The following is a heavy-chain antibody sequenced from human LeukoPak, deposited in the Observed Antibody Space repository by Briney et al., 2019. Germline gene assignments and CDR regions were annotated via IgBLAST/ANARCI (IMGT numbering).Heavy chain of an antibody. CDR3: ATGEVREACDY. V-gene: IGHV4-30-4*07. Sequence: SETLSLTCTVSGGSISSGDYSWSWFRQPLGKGLEWIGYIYYTGSTYYNPSLKSRVTISIDTSKTQFSLKLNSVTAADTAVYYCATGEVREACDYWGQGTLVTVSS. CDR2: IYYTGST. J-gene: IGHJ4*02. D-gene: IGHD7-27*01. CDR1: GGSISSGDYS.